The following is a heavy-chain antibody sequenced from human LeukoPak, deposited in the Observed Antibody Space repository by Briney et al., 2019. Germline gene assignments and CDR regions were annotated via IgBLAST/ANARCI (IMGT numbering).Heavy chain of an antibody. V-gene: IGHV5-51*01. CDR2: VYPGDSDT. Sequence: GEPLKISCKGSGYNFTTFWIDWVRQMPGKGLEWMGIVYPGDSDTRYSPSFQGQVTISVDKSISTTYLQWSSLKASDSAIYYCARNDPQGGMDVWGQGTMVTVSS. D-gene: IGHD1-1*01. CDR1: GYNFTTFW. J-gene: IGHJ6*02. CDR3: ARNDPQGGMDV.